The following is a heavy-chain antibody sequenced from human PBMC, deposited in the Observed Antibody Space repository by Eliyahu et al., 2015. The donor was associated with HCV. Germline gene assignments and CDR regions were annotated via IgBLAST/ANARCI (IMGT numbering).Heavy chain of an antibody. CDR1: GGSLSGYY. J-gene: IGHJ4*02. V-gene: IGHV4-34*01. Sequence: QVQLQQWGAGLLKPSDTLSLTCVVHGGSLSGYYWSWIRQPPGKGLEWIGEINHSGSTNYNPSLKSRVAMSVDTSKNQFSLKVNSVTAADTAVYYCARHGYYGSAALDYWGQGTLVTVSS. CDR3: ARHGYYGSAALDY. D-gene: IGHD1-26*01. CDR2: INHSGST.